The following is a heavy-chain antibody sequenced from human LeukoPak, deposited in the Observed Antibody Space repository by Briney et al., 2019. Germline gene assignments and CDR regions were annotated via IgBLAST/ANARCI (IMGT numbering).Heavy chain of an antibody. Sequence: GGSLRLSCAASRFSFSSYGMHWVRQAPGKGLEWVAYLQYDRTNVQYADSVRGRFTISRDNSKNILYLQMNSLRAEDTAVYYCARAHNWKYGTFDYWGQGTLVTVSS. D-gene: IGHD1-7*01. CDR2: LQYDRTNV. CDR1: RFSFSSYG. J-gene: IGHJ4*02. CDR3: ARAHNWKYGTFDY. V-gene: IGHV3-30*02.